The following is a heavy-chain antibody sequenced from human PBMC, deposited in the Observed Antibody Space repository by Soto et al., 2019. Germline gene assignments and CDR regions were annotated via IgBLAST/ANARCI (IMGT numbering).Heavy chain of an antibody. J-gene: IGHJ5*02. V-gene: IGHV4-31*03. Sequence: QVQLQESGPGLVKPSQTLSLTCTVSGGSISSGGYYWSWIRQHPGKGLEWIGYIYYSGSTYYNPSIKSRVTISVDTSKNQFSLKLSSVTAADTAVYYCAVVVAATQRMDWFDPWGQGTLVTVSS. CDR2: IYYSGST. CDR3: AVVVAATQRMDWFDP. D-gene: IGHD2-15*01. CDR1: GGSISSGGYY.